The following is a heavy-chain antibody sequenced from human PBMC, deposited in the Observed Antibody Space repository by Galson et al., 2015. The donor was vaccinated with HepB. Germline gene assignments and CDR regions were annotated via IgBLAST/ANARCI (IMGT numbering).Heavy chain of an antibody. CDR2: IGTAGDT. Sequence: SLRLSCAASGFTFSSYDMHWVRQATGKGLEWVSAIGTAGDTYYPGSVKGRFTISRENAKNSLYLQMNSLRAGDTAVYYCARELGHLGYCNGGNCYSFQDYWGQGTLVTVSS. CDR1: GFTFSSYD. V-gene: IGHV3-13*01. J-gene: IGHJ4*02. CDR3: ARELGHLGYCNGGNCYSFQDY. D-gene: IGHD2-15*01.